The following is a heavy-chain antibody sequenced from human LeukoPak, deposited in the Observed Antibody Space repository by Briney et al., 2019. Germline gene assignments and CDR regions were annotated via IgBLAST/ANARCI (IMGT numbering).Heavy chain of an antibody. CDR3: AIVACYGDDFDY. V-gene: IGHV1-18*01. J-gene: IGHJ4*02. Sequence: VASVTVSFKGSGYTFTSYGIRWVRQAPGQGGEGMGWISAYNGNTNYEQKLQGRVTMTTDTSTSTAYMQLMSLRSDDTAVYYCAIVACYGDDFDYWGQGTLVTVSS. CDR1: GYTFTSYG. CDR2: ISAYNGNT. D-gene: IGHD4-17*01.